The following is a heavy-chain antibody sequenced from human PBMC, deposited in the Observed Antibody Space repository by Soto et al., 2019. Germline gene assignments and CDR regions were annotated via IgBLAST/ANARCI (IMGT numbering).Heavy chain of an antibody. V-gene: IGHV1-2*04. J-gene: IGHJ6*02. CDR1: GYTFTGYY. Sequence: QVQLVQSGAEVKKPGASVKVSCKASGYTFTGYYMHWVRQAPGQGLEWMGWINPNSGGTNYAQKCQGWVTRTRDTAISTAYMELSRLRSDDTAVYYCARDQEYSSSSYYYDGMDVWGQGTTVTVSS. CDR2: INPNSGGT. D-gene: IGHD6-6*01. CDR3: ARDQEYSSSSYYYDGMDV.